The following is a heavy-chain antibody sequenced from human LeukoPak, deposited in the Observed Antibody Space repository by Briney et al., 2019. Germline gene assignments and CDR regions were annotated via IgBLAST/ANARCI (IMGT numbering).Heavy chain of an antibody. CDR3: ARYVAATPLEHYFDY. CDR1: GGSISSYY. CDR2: IYYSGST. D-gene: IGHD2-15*01. V-gene: IGHV4-59*08. Sequence: SETLSLTCTVSGGSISSYYWSWIRQPPGKGLEWIGYIYYSGSTNYNPSLKSRVTISVDTSKNQFSLKLSSVTAADTAVYYCARYVAATPLEHYFDYWGQGTLVTVSS. J-gene: IGHJ4*02.